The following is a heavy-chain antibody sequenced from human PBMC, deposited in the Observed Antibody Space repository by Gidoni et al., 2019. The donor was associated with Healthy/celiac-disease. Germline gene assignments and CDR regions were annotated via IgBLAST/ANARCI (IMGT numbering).Heavy chain of an antibody. J-gene: IGHJ4*02. CDR3: ARSYYDILTGYPYYFDY. D-gene: IGHD3-9*01. V-gene: IGHV4-30-4*01. CDR1: VGSISSGDYY. CDR2: IYYSGST. Sequence: QVQLQESGPGLVKPSQTLSLTCTVSVGSISSGDYYWSWIRQPPGKGLEWIGYIYYSGSTYYNPSLKSRVTISVDTSKNQFSLKLSSVTAADTAVYYCARSYYDILTGYPYYFDYWGQGTLVTVSS.